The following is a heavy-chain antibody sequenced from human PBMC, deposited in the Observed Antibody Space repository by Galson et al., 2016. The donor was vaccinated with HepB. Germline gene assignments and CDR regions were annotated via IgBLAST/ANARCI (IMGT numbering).Heavy chain of an antibody. CDR2: TFYRSTWEN. V-gene: IGHV6-1*01. CDR1: GDSVYNNGAA. D-gene: IGHD3-10*01. CDR3: ARAVMLGRGMDV. Sequence: RAISGDSVYNNGAAWVWIRQSPSRGLEWLGRTFYRSTWENHYAGSVINRITISPDTSRNQFSLHLHSLTPEDTAVYYCARAVMLGRGMDVWGQGTTVTVSS. J-gene: IGHJ6*02.